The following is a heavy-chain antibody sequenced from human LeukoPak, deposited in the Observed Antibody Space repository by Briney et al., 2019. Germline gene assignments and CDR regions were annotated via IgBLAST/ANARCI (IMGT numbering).Heavy chain of an antibody. CDR1: GFTFSDFA. V-gene: IGHV3-30*04. CDR3: RGSYYDSSAFFDL. D-gene: IGHD3-22*01. Sequence: GTSLRLSCAASGFTFSDFAMHWVRQAPGKGLEWVAVVSYVGINKYYADSVRGRISISRDNSKNTLYLQMNSLTPEDTAVYFCRGSYYDSSAFFDLWGQGTLVTVSS. CDR2: VSYVGINK. J-gene: IGHJ4*02.